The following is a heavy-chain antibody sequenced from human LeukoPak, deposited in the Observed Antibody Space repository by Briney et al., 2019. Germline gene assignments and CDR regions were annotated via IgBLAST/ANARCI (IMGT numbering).Heavy chain of an antibody. V-gene: IGHV4-59*01. Sequence: SETLSLTCTVSGGSISSDYWSWIRQPPGKGLEWIGYIYYSGGTNYNSSLKSRVTISVDTSKNQFSLKLASVTAADTAVYYCVRFRPGGYFHLWGQGTLVTVSP. D-gene: IGHD3-10*01. CDR2: IYYSGGT. CDR3: VRFRPGGYFHL. J-gene: IGHJ1*01. CDR1: GGSISSDY.